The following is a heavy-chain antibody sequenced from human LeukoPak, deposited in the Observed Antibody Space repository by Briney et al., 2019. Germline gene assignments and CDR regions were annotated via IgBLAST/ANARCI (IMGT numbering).Heavy chain of an antibody. Sequence: PSETLSLTCTVSGGSISSGGYYWSWIRQHPGKGLEWIGYIYYSGSTYYNPSLKSRVTISVDTSKNQFSLKLSPVTAADTAVYYCARDRAGEGFDPWGQGTLVTVSS. CDR3: ARDRAGEGFDP. J-gene: IGHJ5*02. D-gene: IGHD6-19*01. V-gene: IGHV4-31*03. CDR2: IYYSGST. CDR1: GGSISSGGYY.